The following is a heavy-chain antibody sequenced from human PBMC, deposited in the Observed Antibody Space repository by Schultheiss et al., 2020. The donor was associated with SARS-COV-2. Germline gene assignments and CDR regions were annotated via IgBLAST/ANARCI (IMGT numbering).Heavy chain of an antibody. CDR1: GFTFSSYG. V-gene: IGHV3-30*03. D-gene: IGHD3-10*01. CDR2: ISYDGSNK. CDR3: AREEYGSGSFDY. J-gene: IGHJ4*02. Sequence: GESLKISCAASGFTFSSYGMHWVRQAPGKGLEWVAVISYDGSNKYYADSVKGRFTISRDNSKNTLYLQMNSLRAEDTAVYYCAREEYGSGSFDYWGQGTLVTVSS.